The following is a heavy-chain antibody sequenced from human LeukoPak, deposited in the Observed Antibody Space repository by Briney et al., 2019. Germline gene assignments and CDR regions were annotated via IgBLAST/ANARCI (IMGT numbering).Heavy chain of an antibody. CDR3: ARSRGSGWLFDY. J-gene: IGHJ4*02. Sequence: PGGSLRLSCAASGFTFSSYSMNWVRQAPGKGLEWVSSISSSSSYIYYADSVKGRFTISRDNAKNSLYLQMNSPRAEDTAVYYCARSRGSGWLFDYWGQGTLVTVTS. V-gene: IGHV3-21*01. D-gene: IGHD6-19*01. CDR1: GFTFSSYS. CDR2: ISSSSSYI.